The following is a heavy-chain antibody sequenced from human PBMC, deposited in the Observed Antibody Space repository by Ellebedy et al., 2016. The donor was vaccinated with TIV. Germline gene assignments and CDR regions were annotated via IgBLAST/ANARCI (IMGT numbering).Heavy chain of an antibody. CDR2: IGNNNGNT. Sequence: ASVKVSXXASGYTFTTHGITWVRQAPGQGLEWMGWIGNNNGNTRYTQKFQGRATLTTDTSTSTAYMELGSLRSDDTAVYYCARVMAGNTPYYWGQGTLVIVSS. CDR3: ARVMAGNTPYY. V-gene: IGHV1-18*01. CDR1: GYTFTTHG. J-gene: IGHJ4*02. D-gene: IGHD6-19*01.